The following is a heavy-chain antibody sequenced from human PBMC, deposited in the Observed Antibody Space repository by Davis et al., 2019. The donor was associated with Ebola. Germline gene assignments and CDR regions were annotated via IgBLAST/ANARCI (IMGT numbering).Heavy chain of an antibody. CDR2: IIPIFGTA. J-gene: IGHJ2*01. Sequence: SVKVSCKASGGTFSSYAISWVRQAPGQGLEWMGGIIPIFGTANYAQKFQGRVTITADESTSTAYMELSSLRSEDTAVYYCARDPMAYCSSTSCHNWYFDLWGRGTLVTVSS. V-gene: IGHV1-69*13. CDR3: ARDPMAYCSSTSCHNWYFDL. D-gene: IGHD2-2*01. CDR1: GGTFSSYA.